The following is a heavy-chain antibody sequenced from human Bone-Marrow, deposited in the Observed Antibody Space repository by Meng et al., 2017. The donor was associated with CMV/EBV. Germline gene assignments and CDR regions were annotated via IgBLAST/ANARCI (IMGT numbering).Heavy chain of an antibody. Sequence: SVKVSCKASGGTFSSYAISWVRQAPGQGLEWMGGIIPIFGTENYAQKFQGRVTITTDESTSTAYMELSSLRSEDTAVYYCARDRYRSSTSCLGPGFDPWGQGTLVTVSS. J-gene: IGHJ5*02. CDR1: GGTFSSYA. CDR2: IIPIFGTE. D-gene: IGHD2-2*01. CDR3: ARDRYRSSTSCLGPGFDP. V-gene: IGHV1-69*05.